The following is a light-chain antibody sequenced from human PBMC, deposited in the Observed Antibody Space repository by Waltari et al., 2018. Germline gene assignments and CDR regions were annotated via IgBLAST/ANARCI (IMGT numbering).Light chain of an antibody. V-gene: IGKV4-1*01. Sequence: DIVLTQSPDSLAVSLGERATINCKSSQKVFYNSNDKNYLVWYQQKSGQPPKLLIYWASTRESGVPDRFSGSGSGTEFTLTISNLQAEDVAVYYCQQSFTTTPTFGQGTKLEIK. CDR3: QQSFTTTPT. J-gene: IGKJ2*01. CDR1: QKVFYNSNDKNY. CDR2: WAS.